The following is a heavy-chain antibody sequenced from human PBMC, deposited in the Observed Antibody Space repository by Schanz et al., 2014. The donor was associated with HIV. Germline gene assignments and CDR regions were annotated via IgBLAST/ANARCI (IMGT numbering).Heavy chain of an antibody. Sequence: VQLLDSGGGLVQPGGSLRLSCVVSGFTFNNYGMHWVRQAPGKGLEWVAVMSYDGINKHYADSVKGRFTISRDNSKNTLYLQIKSLRPEDTAVYYCAKDGNWYDSRYRGKGNYYYYYGMDVWGQGTTVTVSS. CDR2: MSYDGINK. J-gene: IGHJ6*02. CDR1: GFTFNNYG. D-gene: IGHD3-22*01. V-gene: IGHV3-30*18. CDR3: AKDGNWYDSRYRGKGNYYYYYGMDV.